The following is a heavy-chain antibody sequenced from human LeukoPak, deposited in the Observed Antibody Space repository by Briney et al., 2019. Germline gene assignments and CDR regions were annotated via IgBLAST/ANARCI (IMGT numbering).Heavy chain of an antibody. CDR1: GGSISSYY. Sequence: SETLSLTCTVSGGSISSYYWSWIRQPPGKGLEWIGYIYYTGSTNYNPSLKSRVTISVDTSKNQFSLKLSSVTAADTAVYYCARDSQQQPAVTNCGMDVWAKGPRSPSP. V-gene: IGHV4-59*01. D-gene: IGHD6-13*01. J-gene: IGHJ6*02. CDR2: IYYTGST. CDR3: ARDSQQQPAVTNCGMDV.